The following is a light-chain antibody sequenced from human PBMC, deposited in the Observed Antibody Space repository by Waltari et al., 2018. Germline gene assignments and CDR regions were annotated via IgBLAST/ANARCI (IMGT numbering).Light chain of an antibody. J-gene: IGLJ3*02. CDR2: DVR. CDR1: SSDVGAYNY. Sequence: QSALTQPASVAAPPGQSITISSTGTSSDVGAYNYVPWYQQHPGKTPKLIIYDVRIRPSGVSNRFSGSKSGNTASLTISGLQADDEADYYCSSSTSSTTRVFGGGTRLTVL. CDR3: SSSTSSTTRV. V-gene: IGLV2-14*03.